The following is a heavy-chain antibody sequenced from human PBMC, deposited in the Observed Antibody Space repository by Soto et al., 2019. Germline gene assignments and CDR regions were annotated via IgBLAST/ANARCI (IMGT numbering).Heavy chain of an antibody. CDR1: GGSFSGYY. CDR3: ARREIVVVPAAMDRADWFDP. V-gene: IGHV4-34*01. D-gene: IGHD2-2*01. Sequence: SETLSLTCAVYGGSFSGYYWSWIRQPPGKGLEWIGEINHSGSTNYNPSLKSRVTISVDTSKNQFSLKLSSVTAADTAVYYCARREIVVVPAAMDRADWFDPWGQGTLVTVSS. J-gene: IGHJ5*02. CDR2: INHSGST.